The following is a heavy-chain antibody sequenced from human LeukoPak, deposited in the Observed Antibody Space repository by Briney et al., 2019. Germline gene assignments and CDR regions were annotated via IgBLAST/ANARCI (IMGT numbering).Heavy chain of an antibody. Sequence: GGSLRLSCAASGFTVSSNYMSWVRQAPGKGLEWVSAISGSGGSTYYADSVKGRFTISRDNSKNTLYLQMNSLRAEDTAVYYCAKDVSRRITMIVVVIGKRYYFDYWGQGTLVTVSS. D-gene: IGHD3-22*01. J-gene: IGHJ4*02. V-gene: IGHV3-23*01. CDR3: AKDVSRRITMIVVVIGKRYYFDY. CDR1: GFTVSSNY. CDR2: ISGSGGST.